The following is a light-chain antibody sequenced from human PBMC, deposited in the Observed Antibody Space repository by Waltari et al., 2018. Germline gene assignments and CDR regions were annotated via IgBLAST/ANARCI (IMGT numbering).Light chain of an antibody. CDR3: ASRGASKV. CDR1: SSDVGAYPS. J-gene: IGLJ2*01. V-gene: IGLV2-8*01. CDR2: DVS. Sequence: QSALTQPPSAPGSPGQSVTIPCPGTSSDVGAYPSVSWSQQHPGKAPKLLIYDVSKKASGVPDRFSGSKSGNTASLTVSGLQAEDEADYYCASRGASKVFGGGTKLTVL.